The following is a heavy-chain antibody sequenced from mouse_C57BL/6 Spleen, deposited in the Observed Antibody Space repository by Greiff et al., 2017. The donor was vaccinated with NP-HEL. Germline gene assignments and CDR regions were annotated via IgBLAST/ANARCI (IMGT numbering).Heavy chain of an antibody. CDR2: IRSKSNNYAT. V-gene: IGHV10-1*01. CDR3: VRVYDGYYLWAMDY. D-gene: IGHD2-3*01. Sequence: EVHLVESGGGLVQPKGSLKLSCAASGFSFNTYAMNWVRQAPGKGLEWVARIRSKSNNYATYYADSVKDRFTISRDDSESMLYLQMNNLKTEDTAMYYCVRVYDGYYLWAMDYWGQGTSVTVSS. J-gene: IGHJ4*01. CDR1: GFSFNTYA.